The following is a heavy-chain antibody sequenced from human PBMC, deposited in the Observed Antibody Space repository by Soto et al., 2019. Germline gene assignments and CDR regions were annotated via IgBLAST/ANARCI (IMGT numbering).Heavy chain of an antibody. CDR2: INPSGGST. CDR1: GYTFTTHY. CDR3: ARDLVLVPSALYYFDY. V-gene: IGHV1-46*03. Sequence: ASVKVSFKASGYTFTTHYIHWVRQAPGQGLEWMGIINPSGGSTSHAQKCQGRVTVTRDTSTSTVYLDLSSLRSEDTAVYFCARDLVLVPSALYYFDYWGQGTLVTVSS. D-gene: IGHD2-2*01. J-gene: IGHJ4*02.